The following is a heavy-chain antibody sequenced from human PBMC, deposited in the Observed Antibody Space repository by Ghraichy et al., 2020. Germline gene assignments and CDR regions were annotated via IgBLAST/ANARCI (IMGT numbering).Heavy chain of an antibody. CDR2: INHSGST. J-gene: IGHJ6*02. D-gene: IGHD3-22*01. CDR1: GGSFSGYY. V-gene: IGHV4-34*01. Sequence: SETLSLTCAVYGGSFSGYYWSWIRQPPGKGLEWIGEINHSGSTNYNPSLKSRVTISVDTSKNQFSLKLSSVTAADTAVYYCARGPDYYDSSGPTPGMDVWGQGTTVTVSS. CDR3: ARGPDYYDSSGPTPGMDV.